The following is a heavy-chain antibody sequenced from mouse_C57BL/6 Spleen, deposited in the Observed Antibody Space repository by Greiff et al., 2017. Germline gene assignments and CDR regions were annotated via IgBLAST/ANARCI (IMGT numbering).Heavy chain of an antibody. CDR2: IAPSDSYT. CDR1: GYTFTSYW. J-gene: IGHJ1*03. Sequence: QVQLQQPGAELVKPGASVKLSCKASGYTFTSYWMQWVKQRPGQGLEWIGEIAPSDSYTNYNQKFKGKATLTVDTSSSTAYMQLSSLTSEDSAVYYCARYYGSSFLRYFDVWGTGTTVTVSS. D-gene: IGHD1-1*01. V-gene: IGHV1-50*01. CDR3: ARYYGSSFLRYFDV.